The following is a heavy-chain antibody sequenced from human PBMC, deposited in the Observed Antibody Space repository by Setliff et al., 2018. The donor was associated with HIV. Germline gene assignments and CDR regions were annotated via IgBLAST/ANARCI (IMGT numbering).Heavy chain of an antibody. CDR1: GGTFSSYA. CDR3: ARGASPYYYYDSSGYPSCFDY. CDR2: IIPIFGTA. J-gene: IGHJ4*02. Sequence: ASVKVSCKASGGTFSSYAISWVRQAPGQGLEWMGGIIPIFGTANYAQKFQGRVTITADESTSTAYMELSSLGSEDTAVYYCARGASPYYYYDSSGYPSCFDYWGQGTLVTVSS. D-gene: IGHD3-22*01. V-gene: IGHV1-69*13.